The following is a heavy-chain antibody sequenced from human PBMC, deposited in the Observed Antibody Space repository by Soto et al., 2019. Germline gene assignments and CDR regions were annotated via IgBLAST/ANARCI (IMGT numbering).Heavy chain of an antibody. CDR3: ARDWGSSGWPN. D-gene: IGHD6-19*01. CDR1: GHSLSSGGYY. Sequence: SETLSLTCTVSGHSLSSGGYYWSWIRQHPGKGLEWVGYIYFTGSTLYNPSLKSRLAMSLDTSKNQFSLRLTSVTAADTAIYFCARDWGSSGWPNWGQGTLVTISS. CDR2: IYFTGST. V-gene: IGHV4-31*03. J-gene: IGHJ4*02.